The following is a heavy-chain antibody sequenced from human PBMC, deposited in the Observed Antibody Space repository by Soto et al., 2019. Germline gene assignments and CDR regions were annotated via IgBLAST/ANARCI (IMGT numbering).Heavy chain of an antibody. CDR3: ASRIAAARRAFDY. J-gene: IGHJ4*02. CDR2: IYYSGST. V-gene: IGHV4-31*03. CDR1: GGSISSGGYY. Sequence: PSETLSLTCTVSGGSISSGGYYWSWIRQHPGKGLEWIGYIYYSGSTYYNPSLKSRVTISVDTSKNQSSLKLSSVTAADTAVYYCASRIAAARRAFDYWGQGTLVTVSS. D-gene: IGHD6-13*01.